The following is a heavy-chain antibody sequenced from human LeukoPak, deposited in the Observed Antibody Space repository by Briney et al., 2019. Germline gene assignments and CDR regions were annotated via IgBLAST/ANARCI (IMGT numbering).Heavy chain of an antibody. V-gene: IGHV3-43*01. CDR3: VKDLVAASENVRGWYPMDY. CDR1: GFTFGEYT. Sequence: GGSLRRSCAASGFTFGEYTMHWVRQAPGKGLEWVSLISWNRARIHYGDSVKGRFTISRDNSKNSLYLQMNSLRTEDTALYYCVKDLVAASENVRGWYPMDYWGQGTLVTVSS. D-gene: IGHD6-19*01. CDR2: ISWNRARI. J-gene: IGHJ4*02.